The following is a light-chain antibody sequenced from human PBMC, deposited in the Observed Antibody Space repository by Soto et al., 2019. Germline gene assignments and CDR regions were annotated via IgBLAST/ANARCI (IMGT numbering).Light chain of an antibody. CDR3: QQLNTYPIT. J-gene: IGKJ5*01. Sequence: EIVMTQSPATLSVSPGERATLSCRASQSVDSNLAWYQQKPGQPPRLLIYDASTRATGIPARISGSGSGTEFTLTISSLQPEDFATYYCQQLNTYPITFGQGTRLEIK. CDR1: QSVDSN. V-gene: IGKV3-15*01. CDR2: DAS.